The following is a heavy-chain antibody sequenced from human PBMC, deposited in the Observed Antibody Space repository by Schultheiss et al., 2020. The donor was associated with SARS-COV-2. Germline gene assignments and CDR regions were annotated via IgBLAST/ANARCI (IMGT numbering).Heavy chain of an antibody. V-gene: IGHV3-48*03. D-gene: IGHD6-19*01. CDR2: ISSSGSTI. J-gene: IGHJ6*02. CDR1: GFTFSSYE. CDR3: ARDLVEGSGWYVYYYYYGMDV. Sequence: GGSLRLSCAASGFTFSSYEMNWVRQAPGKGLEWVSYISSSGSTIYYADSVKGRFTISRDNAKNSLYLQMNSLRAEDTAVYYCARDLVEGSGWYVYYYYYGMDVWGQGTTVTVSS.